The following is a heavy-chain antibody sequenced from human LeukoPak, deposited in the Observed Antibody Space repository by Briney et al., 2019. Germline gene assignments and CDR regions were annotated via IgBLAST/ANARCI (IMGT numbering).Heavy chain of an antibody. D-gene: IGHD1-26*01. CDR2: ISGSGGDT. J-gene: IGHJ4*02. Sequence: PGGSLRLSCAASGFTFSSYAMTWVRQTPGKGVEWVSIISGSGGDTYYADSVKGRFTISRDNSKNILYLQMNSLRAEDTAVYYCASLLEGSGSYDPHFVDYWGQGTLVTVSS. CDR1: GFTFSSYA. V-gene: IGHV3-23*01. CDR3: ASLLEGSGSYDPHFVDY.